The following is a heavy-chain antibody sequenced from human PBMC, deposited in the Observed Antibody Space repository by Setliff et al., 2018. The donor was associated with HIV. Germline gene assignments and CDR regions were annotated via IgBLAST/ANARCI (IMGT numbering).Heavy chain of an antibody. V-gene: IGHV4-4*02. CDR2: IYFSGHT. CDR3: ARHDITLVRGLV. Sequence: PSETLSLTCAVSGGSISSSNWWSWVRQPPGKGLEWIGEIYFSGHTNYNPSLKSRVTISVDTSKNLFSLKVNSVTAADTAVYYCARHDITLVRGLVWGQGTTVTVSS. D-gene: IGHD3-10*01. CDR1: GGSISSSNW. J-gene: IGHJ6*02.